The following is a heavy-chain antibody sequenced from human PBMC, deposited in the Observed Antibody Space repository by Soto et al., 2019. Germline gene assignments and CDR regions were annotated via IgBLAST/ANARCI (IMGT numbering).Heavy chain of an antibody. D-gene: IGHD6-13*01. CDR2: ISGSGGST. CDR1: GFTFSSYA. V-gene: IGHV3-23*01. J-gene: IGHJ4*02. Sequence: GGSLRLSCAASGFTFSSYAMSWVRQAPGKGLEWVSAISGSGGSTYYADSVKGRFTISRDNSKNTLYLQMNSLRAEDTAVYYCAKDNGGVSSWYRTWYFDYWGQGTLVTVSS. CDR3: AKDNGGVSSWYRTWYFDY.